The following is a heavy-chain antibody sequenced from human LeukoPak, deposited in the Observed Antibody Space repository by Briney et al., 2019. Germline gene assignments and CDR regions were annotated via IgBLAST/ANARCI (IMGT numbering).Heavy chain of an antibody. J-gene: IGHJ4*02. Sequence: SETLSLTCTVSGGSISSSSYYWGWIRQPPGKGLEWLGSIYYSGSTYYNPSLKSRVTISVDTSKNQFSLKLSSVTAADTAVYYCARSVGATRPYYFDYWGQGTLVTVSS. CDR2: IYYSGST. V-gene: IGHV4-39*07. CDR1: GGSISSSSYY. CDR3: ARSVGATRPYYFDY. D-gene: IGHD1-26*01.